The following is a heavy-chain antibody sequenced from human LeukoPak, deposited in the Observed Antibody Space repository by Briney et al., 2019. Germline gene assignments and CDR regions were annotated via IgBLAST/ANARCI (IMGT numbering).Heavy chain of an antibody. Sequence: GGSLRLSCVGSGFTFSSYCMHWVRQAAGKGLEWVAFIRHDGSNEYYADSVKGRFTVSRDNSKNTLFLQMNSLRVEEMAVYYCAKEVYPYDSVTYYFDYWGRGTLVTVSS. CDR2: IRHDGSNE. J-gene: IGHJ4*02. D-gene: IGHD4-17*01. CDR3: AKEVYPYDSVTYYFDY. CDR1: GFTFSSYC. V-gene: IGHV3-30*02.